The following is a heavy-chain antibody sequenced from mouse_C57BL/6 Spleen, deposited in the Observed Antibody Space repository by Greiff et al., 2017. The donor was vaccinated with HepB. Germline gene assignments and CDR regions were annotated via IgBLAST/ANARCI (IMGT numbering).Heavy chain of an antibody. CDR3: ARHYDYDGIMDY. CDR2: ISGGGGNT. D-gene: IGHD2-4*01. V-gene: IGHV5-9*01. J-gene: IGHJ4*01. CDR1: GFTFSSYT. Sequence: EVNVVESGGGLVKPGGSLKLSCAASGFTFSSYTMSWVRQTPEKRLEWVATISGGGGNTYYPDSVKGRFTISRDNAKNTLYLQMSSLRSEDTALYYCARHYDYDGIMDYWGQGTSVTVSS.